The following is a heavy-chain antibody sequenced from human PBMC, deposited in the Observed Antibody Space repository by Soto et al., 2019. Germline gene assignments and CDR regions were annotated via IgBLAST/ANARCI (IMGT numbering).Heavy chain of an antibody. CDR3: AREHKVVKDFEF. J-gene: IGHJ4*02. CDR1: GGSINTYY. CDR2: IYSSGAT. D-gene: IGHD2-15*01. V-gene: IGHV4-4*07. Sequence: QVQLQESGPGLVKPSETLSLSCIVSGGSINTYYWNWIRQPAGKGLEWIGRIYSSGATNYNPSLKSRVTMSVDTSENHFSLRLSSVTPADTAVYYCAREHKVVKDFEFWGQGILVTVSS.